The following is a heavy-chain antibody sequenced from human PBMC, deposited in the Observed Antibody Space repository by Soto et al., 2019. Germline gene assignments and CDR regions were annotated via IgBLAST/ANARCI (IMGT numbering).Heavy chain of an antibody. J-gene: IGHJ5*02. CDR3: AKNRLSPDYDFWSGYSILDP. CDR2: ISGSGGST. Sequence: EVQLLESGGGLVQPGGSLRLSCAASGFTFSSYAMSWVRQAPGKGLEWVSAISGSGGSTYYADSVKGRFTISRDNSKNPLYLQMNSLRAEDTAVYYCAKNRLSPDYDFWSGYSILDPWGQGTLVTVSS. CDR1: GFTFSSYA. V-gene: IGHV3-23*01. D-gene: IGHD3-3*01.